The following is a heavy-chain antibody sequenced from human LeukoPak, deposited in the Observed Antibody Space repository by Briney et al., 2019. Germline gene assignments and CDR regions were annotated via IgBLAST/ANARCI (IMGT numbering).Heavy chain of an antibody. J-gene: IGHJ4*02. Sequence: GGSLRLSCAASGFTFSSYEMNWVRQAPGTGLEWVSYISSSGSTIYYADSVKGRFTISRDNAKNSLYLQMNSLRAEDTAVYYCARDSPGIAAAGLYYFDYWGQGTLVTVSS. CDR1: GFTFSSYE. CDR2: ISSSGSTI. CDR3: ARDSPGIAAAGLYYFDY. V-gene: IGHV3-48*03. D-gene: IGHD6-13*01.